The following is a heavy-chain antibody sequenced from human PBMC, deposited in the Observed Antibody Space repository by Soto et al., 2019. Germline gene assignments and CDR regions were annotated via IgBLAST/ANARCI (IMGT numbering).Heavy chain of an antibody. D-gene: IGHD3-10*01. CDR2: IYYSGST. CDR3: ARDSKYYYCSRSYYTPTYYSYGMHV. J-gene: IGHJ6*02. V-gene: IGHV4-59*01. Sequence: PSETLSLTCTVSGGSISSYYWSWIRQPPGKGLEWIGYIYYSGSTNYNPSLKSRVTISVDTSKNQFSLKLSSVTAADTAVYYCARDSKYYYCSRSYYTPTYYSYGMHVWLPGTMVTDSS. CDR1: GGSISSYY.